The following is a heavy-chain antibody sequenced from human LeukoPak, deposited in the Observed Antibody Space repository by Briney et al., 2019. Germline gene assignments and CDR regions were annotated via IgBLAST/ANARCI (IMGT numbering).Heavy chain of an antibody. V-gene: IGHV4-59*08. CDR2: IYYSGST. CDR1: VGSISTYY. CDR3: ARLSGSPHPPFDY. D-gene: IGHD1-26*01. Sequence: SETLSLTCTVSVGSISTYYWTWIRQPPGKGLEWIGYIYYSGSTYYNPSLKSRVTISVDTSKNQFSLKLTSVTAADTAVYYCARLSGSPHPPFDYWGRGTLVTVSS. J-gene: IGHJ4*02.